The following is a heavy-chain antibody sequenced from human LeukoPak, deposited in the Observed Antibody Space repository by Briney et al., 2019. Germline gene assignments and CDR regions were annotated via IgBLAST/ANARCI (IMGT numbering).Heavy chain of an antibody. CDR2: INGEGSRI. V-gene: IGHV3-74*01. J-gene: IGHJ6*02. CDR1: GFNLRTYW. CDR3: ARDPGYYYYGMDG. Sequence: GGSLRLSCAVTGFNLRTYWIHWVRHSPGRGREGVARINGEGSRISYTDTVRSRFTISRDNAKNTAYLQMNSLRAEDTALYYCARDPGYYYYGMDGWGQGTTV.